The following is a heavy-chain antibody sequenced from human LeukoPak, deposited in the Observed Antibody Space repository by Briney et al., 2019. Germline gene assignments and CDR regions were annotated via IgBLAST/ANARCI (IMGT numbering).Heavy chain of an antibody. CDR1: GGPISSSNW. CDR3: ASGSEGYSSGWYGGLLLYY. CDR2: IYHSGRT. D-gene: IGHD6-19*01. Sequence: PSETLSLTCAVSGGPISSSNWWSWVRQPPGKGLVWVGEIYHSGRTNYNPSLKSRVTISVDKSKNQFSLKLSSVTAADTAVYYCASGSEGYSSGWYGGLLLYYWGQGTLVTVSS. V-gene: IGHV4-4*02. J-gene: IGHJ4*02.